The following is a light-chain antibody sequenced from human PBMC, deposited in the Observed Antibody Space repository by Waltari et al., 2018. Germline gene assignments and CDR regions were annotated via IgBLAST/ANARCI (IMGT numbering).Light chain of an antibody. CDR2: EAS. V-gene: IGKV2D-29*01. CDR3: MQTLRLPSFS. J-gene: IGKJ4*01. Sequence: VVTQAPLSMSVTPGQPASMSCKSSESLLRSDGKTYLYWYLHKPGQPPRLLIYEASKRFSGVPDRFSGSGSGTDFTLRISRVEAEHVGGYYCMQTLRLPSFSFGGGTKVEIK. CDR1: ESLLRSDGKTY.